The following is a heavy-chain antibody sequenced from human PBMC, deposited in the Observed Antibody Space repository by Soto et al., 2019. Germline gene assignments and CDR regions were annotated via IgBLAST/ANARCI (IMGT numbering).Heavy chain of an antibody. J-gene: IGHJ4*02. CDR3: ARAVHTMIQGVRFRVDQ. Sequence: QVQLVQSGAEMKKPGASVKVSCEASGYTFTAYYIHWVRQAPGQGLEWMGWINPNGGGTKYAQKFQGRVTMTRDTSINTAYMELTRLTSDDTAVYYCARAVHTMIQGVRFRVDQWGQATLVTVSS. CDR2: INPNGGGT. CDR1: GYTFTAYY. V-gene: IGHV1-2*02. D-gene: IGHD3-10*01.